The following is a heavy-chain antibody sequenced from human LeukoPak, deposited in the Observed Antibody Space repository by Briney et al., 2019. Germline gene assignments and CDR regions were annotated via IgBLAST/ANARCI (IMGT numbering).Heavy chain of an antibody. CDR3: ARNYKSSWYPIPFDY. D-gene: IGHD6-13*01. V-gene: IGHV1-2*06. CDR1: GYTFTGYY. Sequence: GASVKVSCKASGYTFTGYYMHWVRQAPGQGLEWMGQINPNSGGTNYAQKFQGRVTMTRDTSISTAYMELSRLRSDDTAVYYCARNYKSSWYPIPFDYWGQGTLVTVSS. CDR2: INPNSGGT. J-gene: IGHJ4*02.